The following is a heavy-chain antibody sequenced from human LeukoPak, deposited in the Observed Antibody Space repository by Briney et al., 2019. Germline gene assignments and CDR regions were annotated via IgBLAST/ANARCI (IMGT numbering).Heavy chain of an antibody. CDR3: AKEYSSGWFDEGPTDY. CDR2: ISGSGGST. V-gene: IGHV3-23*01. CDR1: GFTFSSYV. Sequence: PGASLRLSCAASGFTFSSYVMSWVRQAPGKGLEWVSAISGSGGSTYYADSVKGRFTISRDNSKNTLYLQMNSLRAEDTAVYYCAKEYSSGWFDEGPTDYWGQGTLVTVSS. D-gene: IGHD6-19*01. J-gene: IGHJ4*02.